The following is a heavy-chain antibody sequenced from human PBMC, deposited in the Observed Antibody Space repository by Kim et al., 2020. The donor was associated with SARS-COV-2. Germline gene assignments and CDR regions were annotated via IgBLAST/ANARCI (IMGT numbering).Heavy chain of an antibody. V-gene: IGHV3-48*03. Sequence: GGSLRLSCAASGFTFSSYEMNWVRQAPGKGLEWISYISSRSMTISYADSVKGRFTISRDNAKNSLYLQMNSLRVEEMGVYYCATDGPAHLRFDPWGQGTLVTVSS. CDR1: GFTFSSYE. CDR3: ATDGPAHLRFDP. J-gene: IGHJ5*02. CDR2: ISSRSMTI.